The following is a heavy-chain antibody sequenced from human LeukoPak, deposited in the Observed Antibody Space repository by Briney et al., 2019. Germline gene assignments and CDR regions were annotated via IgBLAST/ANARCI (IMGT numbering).Heavy chain of an antibody. V-gene: IGHV1-69*13. J-gene: IGHJ6*02. CDR1: GGTFSSYA. Sequence: EASVKVSCKASGGTFSSYAVSWVRQAPGQGLEWMGGIIPIFGTTNYAQRFQGRVTITADESTSTAYMELGSLRSEDTAVYYCARPQRSTVSYYYYGMDVLGQGTTVTVSS. CDR3: ARPQRSTVSYYYYGMDV. CDR2: IIPIFGTT. D-gene: IGHD4-11*01.